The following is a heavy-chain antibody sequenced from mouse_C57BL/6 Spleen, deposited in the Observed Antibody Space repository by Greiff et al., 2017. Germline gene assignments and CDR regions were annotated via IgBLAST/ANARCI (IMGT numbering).Heavy chain of an antibody. CDR2: IDPSDSYT. CDR3: ARGDYGNYVDY. J-gene: IGHJ4*01. Sequence: QVQLKQPGAELVRPGTSVKLSCKASGYTFTSYWMHWVKQRPGQGLEWIGVIDPSDSYTNYNQKFKGKATLTVDTSSSTAYMQLSSLTSEDSAVYYCARGDYGNYVDYWGQGTSVTVSS. CDR1: GYTFTSYW. V-gene: IGHV1-59*01. D-gene: IGHD2-1*01.